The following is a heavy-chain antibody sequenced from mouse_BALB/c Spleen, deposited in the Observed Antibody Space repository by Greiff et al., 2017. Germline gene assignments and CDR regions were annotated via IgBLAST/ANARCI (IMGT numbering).Heavy chain of an antibody. D-gene: IGHD1-1*01. CDR3: ARRGYYGSSYAGPMDY. CDR2: INPYNDGT. J-gene: IGHJ4*01. Sequence: EVQLVESGPELVKPGASVKMSCKASGYTFTSYVMHWVKQKPGQGLEWIGYINPYNDGTKYNEKFKGKATLTSDKSSSTAYMELSSLTSEDSAVYYCARRGYYGSSYAGPMDYWGQGTSVTVSS. V-gene: IGHV1-14*01. CDR1: GYTFTSYV.